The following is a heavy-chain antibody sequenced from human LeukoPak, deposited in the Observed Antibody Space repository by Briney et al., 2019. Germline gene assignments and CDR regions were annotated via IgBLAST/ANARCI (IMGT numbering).Heavy chain of an antibody. Sequence: PSETLSLTCAVYGGSISSYYWSWIRQPPGKGLEWIGYIYYSESTNYNPSLKSRVTISVDTSKNQFSLKLSSVTAADTAVYYCAREGQGSSGYYLLRAFDIWGQGTMVTVSS. J-gene: IGHJ3*02. CDR3: AREGQGSSGYYLLRAFDI. V-gene: IGHV4-59*01. CDR2: IYYSEST. CDR1: GGSISSYY. D-gene: IGHD3-22*01.